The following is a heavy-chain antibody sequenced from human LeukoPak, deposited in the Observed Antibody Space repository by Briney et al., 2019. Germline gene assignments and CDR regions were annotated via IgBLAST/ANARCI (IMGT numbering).Heavy chain of an antibody. Sequence: GGSLRLSCAASGFTFSSYAMHWVRQAPGKGLEYVSAISSNGGSTYYANSVKGRFTISRDNSKNTLYLQMGSLRAEDMAVYYCARHMVRRDLLNPWFDYWGQGTLVTVSS. CDR1: GFTFSSYA. CDR3: ARHMVRRDLLNPWFDY. CDR2: ISSNGGST. D-gene: IGHD1-26*01. V-gene: IGHV3-64*01. J-gene: IGHJ4*02.